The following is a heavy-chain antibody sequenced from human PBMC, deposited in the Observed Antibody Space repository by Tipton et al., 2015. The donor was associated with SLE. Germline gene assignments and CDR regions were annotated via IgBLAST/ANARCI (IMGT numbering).Heavy chain of an antibody. Sequence: TLSLTCTVSGGSISSGDYYWSWIRQPPGKGLEWIGYIYYSGNTNYNPSLKSRVTISIDTSKKQFSLKLSSVTAADTAVYYCASGGGPINWGQGTLVTVSS. V-gene: IGHV4-61*08. J-gene: IGHJ4*02. CDR2: IYYSGNT. CDR3: ASGGGPIN. CDR1: GGSISSGDYY. D-gene: IGHD3-10*01.